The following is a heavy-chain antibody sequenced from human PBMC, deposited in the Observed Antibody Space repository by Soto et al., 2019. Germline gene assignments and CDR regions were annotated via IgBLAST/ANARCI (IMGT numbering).Heavy chain of an antibody. J-gene: IGHJ4*02. CDR1: GGSISSGGYY. CDR3: ARGSYGDSAAG. Sequence: SETLSLTCTVSGGSISSGGYYWSWIRQHPGKGLEWIGYIYYSGSTYYNPSLKSRVTISVDTSKNQFSLKLSSVTAADTAVYYCARGSYGDSAAGWGQGTLVTVSS. V-gene: IGHV4-31*03. D-gene: IGHD4-17*01. CDR2: IYYSGST.